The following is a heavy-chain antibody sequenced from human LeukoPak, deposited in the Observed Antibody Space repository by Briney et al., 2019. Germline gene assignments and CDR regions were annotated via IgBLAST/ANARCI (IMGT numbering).Heavy chain of an antibody. J-gene: IGHJ6*03. D-gene: IGHD5-18*01. CDR1: GFTFSSYS. Sequence: GGSLRLSCAASGFTFSSYSMNWVRQAPGKGLEWVSYISSSSSTIYYADSAKGRFTISRDNAKNSLYLQMNSLRDEDTAVYYCARNVGRGYSYGAYYYYMDVWGKGTTVTVSS. CDR3: ARNVGRGYSYGAYYYYMDV. V-gene: IGHV3-48*02. CDR2: ISSSSSTI.